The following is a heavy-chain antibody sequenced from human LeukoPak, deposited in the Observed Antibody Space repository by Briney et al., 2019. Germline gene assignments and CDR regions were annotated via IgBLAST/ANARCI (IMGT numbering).Heavy chain of an antibody. CDR3: ARTLYSIVPAVDDYFDS. CDR1: GFTFSNYN. CDR2: ISSSSIYI. V-gene: IGHV3-21*01. Sequence: GGSLRLSCAASGFTFSNYNMNWVRQAPGKGLEWVSSISSSSIYISYADSVKGRFTISRDNTKNALYLQMNSLRAEDTAVFYCARTLYSIVPAVDDYFDSWGQGTLVTVSS. D-gene: IGHD2/OR15-2a*01. J-gene: IGHJ4*02.